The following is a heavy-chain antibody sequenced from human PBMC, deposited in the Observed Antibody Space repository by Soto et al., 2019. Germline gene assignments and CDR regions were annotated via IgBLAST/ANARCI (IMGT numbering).Heavy chain of an antibody. V-gene: IGHV4-59*01. J-gene: IGHJ4*02. CDR3: ARETPGAGHLDY. D-gene: IGHD6-19*01. Sequence: XXTLSLACTVSGGSISGYYWQWIRQPPGKGLEWIGYIYYSGSTNYNPSLKSRVTMSVDTSKNQFSLKLSSLTAADTAVYYCARETPGAGHLDYWGQGALVTVSS. CDR2: IYYSGST. CDR1: GGSISGYY.